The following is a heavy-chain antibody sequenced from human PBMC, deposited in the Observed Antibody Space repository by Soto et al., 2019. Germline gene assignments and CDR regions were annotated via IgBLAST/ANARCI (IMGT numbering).Heavy chain of an antibody. J-gene: IGHJ5*02. D-gene: IGHD2-2*01. V-gene: IGHV1-18*01. CDR1: GFTFSNYG. CDR3: ARVVPGAEAWFGP. CDR2: ISLYSDGT. Sequence: ASVKVSCKTSGFTFSNYGITWVRQAPGQPLEWLGWISLYSDGTNYAQKFQGRVSMTTDTSTTTAYMELRSLRSDDTAVYYCARVVPGAEAWFGPWGQGTLVTVSS.